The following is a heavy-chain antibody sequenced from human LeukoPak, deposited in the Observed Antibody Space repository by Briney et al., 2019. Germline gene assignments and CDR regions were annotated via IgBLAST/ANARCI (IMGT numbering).Heavy chain of an antibody. CDR1: GFTFSSYS. CDR2: ISSSSSTI. D-gene: IGHD3-10*01. V-gene: IGHV3-48*04. Sequence: PGGSLRPSWAASGFTFSSYSMNWVRQAPGKGLEWVSYISSSSSTIYYADSVKGRFTISRDNAKNSLYLQMNSLRAEDTAVYYCASGVDDYGDYWGQGTLVTVSS. CDR3: ASGVDDYGDY. J-gene: IGHJ4*02.